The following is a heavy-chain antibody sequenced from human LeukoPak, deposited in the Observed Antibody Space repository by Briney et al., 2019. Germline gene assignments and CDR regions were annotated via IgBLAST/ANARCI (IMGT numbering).Heavy chain of an antibody. J-gene: IGHJ4*02. CDR3: ARVRGYYFDY. CDR1: GYSFTTYW. V-gene: IGHV5-10-1*01. CDR2: VDPSDSYT. D-gene: IGHD3-10*01. Sequence: GESLKISCKGSGYSFTTYWIIWVREMPGEGLEWIGSVDPSDSYTNYSPSFQGRVTISIDKSISTAYLQSSSLKASDTAMYYCARVRGYYFDYWGQGTLVTVSS.